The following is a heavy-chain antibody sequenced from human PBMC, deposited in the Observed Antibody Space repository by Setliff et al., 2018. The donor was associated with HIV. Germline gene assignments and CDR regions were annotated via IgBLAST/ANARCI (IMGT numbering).Heavy chain of an antibody. CDR1: GASISSGNW. J-gene: IGHJ4*02. D-gene: IGHD2-2*01. CDR3: ARLMPNWDYFDY. Sequence: PSETLSLTCAVSGASISSGNWWSWVRQSPGEGLEWIGEIFHTGSTNYNPSLKSRVTISVDTSKNHFSLNVSSLTAADTALYFCARLMPNWDYFDYWGQGTQVTVSS. V-gene: IGHV4-4*02. CDR2: IFHTGST.